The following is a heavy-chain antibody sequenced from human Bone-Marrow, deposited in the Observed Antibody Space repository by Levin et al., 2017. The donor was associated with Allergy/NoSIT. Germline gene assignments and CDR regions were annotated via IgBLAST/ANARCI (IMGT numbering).Heavy chain of an antibody. Sequence: GGSLRLSFAASGFTFSSYAMSWVRQAPGKGLEWVSAISGSGGSTYYADSVKGRFTISRDNSKNTLYLQMNSLRAEDTAVYYCAKDNGYGDRAFDIWGQGTMVTVSS. CDR2: ISGSGGST. J-gene: IGHJ3*02. D-gene: IGHD4-17*01. CDR3: AKDNGYGDRAFDI. V-gene: IGHV3-23*01. CDR1: GFTFSSYA.